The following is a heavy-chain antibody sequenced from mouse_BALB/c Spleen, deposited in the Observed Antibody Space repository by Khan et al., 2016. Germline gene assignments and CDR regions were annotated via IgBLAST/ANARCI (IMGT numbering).Heavy chain of an antibody. Sequence: QLEESGPGLVKPSQSLSLTCTVTGYSITSDYAWNWIRQFPGNKLEWMGYISYSGSTSYNPSLKSRISIPRDTSKNQFFLQLNSVTTEDTATYYCARRKYGNLYYFDYWGQGTTLTVSS. D-gene: IGHD2-10*02. CDR1: GYSITSDYA. CDR2: ISYSGST. CDR3: ARRKYGNLYYFDY. J-gene: IGHJ2*01. V-gene: IGHV3-2*02.